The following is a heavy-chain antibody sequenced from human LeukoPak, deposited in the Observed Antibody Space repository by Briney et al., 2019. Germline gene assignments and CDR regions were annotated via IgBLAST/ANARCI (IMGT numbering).Heavy chain of an antibody. D-gene: IGHD2-2*01. Sequence: SETLSLTCTVSGGSTSSSSYYWGWIRQPAGKGLEWIGRIYTSGSTNYNPSLKSRVTISVDTSKNQFSLKLSSVTAADTAVYYCARDRRGYCSSTSCYHYYYYMDVWGKGTTVTISS. CDR3: ARDRRGYCSSTSCYHYYYYMDV. CDR1: GGSTSSSSYY. CDR2: IYTSGST. J-gene: IGHJ6*03. V-gene: IGHV4-61*02.